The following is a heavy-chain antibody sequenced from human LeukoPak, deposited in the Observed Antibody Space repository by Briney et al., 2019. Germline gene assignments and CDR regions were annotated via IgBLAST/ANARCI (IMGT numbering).Heavy chain of an antibody. CDR3: ARVVVSSGSLDY. D-gene: IGHD3-10*01. Sequence: GGSLRLSCAASGFTFSSYSMNWVRQAPGKGLEWVSSISSSSSYIYYADSVKGRFTISRDSARNSLYLQMNSLRAEDTAVYYCARVVVSSGSLDYWGQGTLVTVTS. V-gene: IGHV3-21*01. CDR2: ISSSSSYI. J-gene: IGHJ4*02. CDR1: GFTFSSYS.